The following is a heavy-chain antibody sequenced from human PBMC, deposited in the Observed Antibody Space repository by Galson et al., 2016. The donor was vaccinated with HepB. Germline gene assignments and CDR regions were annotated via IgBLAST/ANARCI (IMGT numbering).Heavy chain of an antibody. CDR2: IANSGST. J-gene: IGHJ6*03. CDR1: GDSINIARYF. V-gene: IGHV4-39*01. CDR3: ATGIVVAGRMYYYYMDV. D-gene: IGHD6-19*01. Sequence: ETLSLTCSVSGDSINIARYFWGWIRQSPTRGLEWIGTIANSGSTYYNPSLRSRVSISVDTSRNQFSLKLNSVTAADTALYYCATGIVVAGRMYYYYMDVWGKGTSVTVSS.